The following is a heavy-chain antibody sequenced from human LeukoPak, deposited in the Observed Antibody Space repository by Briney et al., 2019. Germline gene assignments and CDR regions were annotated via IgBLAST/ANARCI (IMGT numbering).Heavy chain of an antibody. CDR3: AKRHGDYFDY. V-gene: IGHV3-23*01. D-gene: IGHD4-17*01. CDR2: ISDSFRIT. J-gene: IGHJ4*02. Sequence: PGASLRLSCAASGFPFSSYAMSWVRQPPGKGLECVSTISDSFRITDDADSVKGRFTISRDNSKNTLYLQMNTLRAEDTAVYYRAKRHGDYFDYWGQGTLVTVSS. CDR1: GFPFSSYA.